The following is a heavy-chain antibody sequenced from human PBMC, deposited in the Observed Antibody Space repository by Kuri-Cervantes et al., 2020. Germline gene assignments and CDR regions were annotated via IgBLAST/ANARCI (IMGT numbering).Heavy chain of an antibody. CDR1: GYTFTGYY. D-gene: IGHD5-12*01. J-gene: IGHJ6*03. CDR2: INPNSGGT. V-gene: IGHV1-2*02. CDR3: ARDASGYDLWYYYYYYMDV. Sequence: ASVKVSCKASGYTFTGYYMHWVRQAPGQGLEWMGWINPNSGGTNYAQKFQGRVTMTRDTSISTAYMELSRLRSDDTAVYYCARDASGYDLWYYYYYYMDVWSKGTTVTVSS.